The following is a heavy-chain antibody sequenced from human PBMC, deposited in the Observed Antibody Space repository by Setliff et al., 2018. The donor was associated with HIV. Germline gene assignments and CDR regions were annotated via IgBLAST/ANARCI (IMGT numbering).Heavy chain of an antibody. J-gene: IGHJ4*02. CDR1: GYTFSQYP. CDR3: AREHGEYCSGGTCYHHYYFDY. CDR2: INTGNGNT. V-gene: IGHV1-3*04. Sequence: ASVKVSCKASGYTFSQYPMHWVRQAPGQRPEWMGWINTGNGNTKYSQILRGRVTITADKPSNTVYMELTSLTSEDTAVYYCAREHGEYCSGGTCYHHYYFDYWGPGTLVTVSS. D-gene: IGHD2-15*01.